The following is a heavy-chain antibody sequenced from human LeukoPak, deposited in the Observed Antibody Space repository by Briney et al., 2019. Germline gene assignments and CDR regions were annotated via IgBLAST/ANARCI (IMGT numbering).Heavy chain of an antibody. J-gene: IGHJ3*02. D-gene: IGHD5-18*01. CDR2: ISYDGSNK. CDR3: AKDYSYEANTFDI. V-gene: IGHV3-30*18. CDR1: GLSFRSYG. Sequence: PGGSLRLSCAASGLSFRSYGMHWVRQAPGKGLEWVAIISYDGSNKYYADSVKGRFTISRDNSKNTLYLQMNSLRAEDTAVYYCAKDYSYEANTFDIWGQGTMVTVSS.